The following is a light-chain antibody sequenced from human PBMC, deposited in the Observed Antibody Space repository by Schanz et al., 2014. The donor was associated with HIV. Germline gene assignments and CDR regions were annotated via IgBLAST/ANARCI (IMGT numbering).Light chain of an antibody. J-gene: IGLJ1*01. V-gene: IGLV2-14*03. CDR3: CSYAGSTTFYV. Sequence: QSVLTQPASVSGSPGQSVTISCTGTYTDIGAYNYVSWYQQHPGRAPQLLIYDVSYRPSGVSNRFSGSKSGKTASLTISGLQAEDEAEYYCCSYAGSTTFYVFATGTKLTVL. CDR1: YTDIGAYNY. CDR2: DVS.